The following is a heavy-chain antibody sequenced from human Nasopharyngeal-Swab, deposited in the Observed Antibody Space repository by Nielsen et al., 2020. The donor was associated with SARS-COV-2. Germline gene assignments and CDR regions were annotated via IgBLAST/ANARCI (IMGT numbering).Heavy chain of an antibody. D-gene: IGHD3-22*01. CDR2: IYYSGST. Sequence: SETLSLTCTVSGGSISSGGYYWSWIRQHPGKGLEWIGYIYYSGSTYYNPSLKSRVTISVDTSKNQFSLKLSSVTAADTAVYYCAGWSSSSYYYRDYWGQGTLVTVSS. CDR3: AGWSSSSYYYRDY. CDR1: GGSISSGGYY. V-gene: IGHV4-31*03. J-gene: IGHJ4*02.